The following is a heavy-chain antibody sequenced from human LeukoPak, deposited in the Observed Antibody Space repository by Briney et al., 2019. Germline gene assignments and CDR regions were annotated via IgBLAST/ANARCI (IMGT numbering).Heavy chain of an antibody. J-gene: IGHJ6*03. V-gene: IGHV3-30-3*01. CDR2: ISYDGSNK. Sequence: PGRSLRLSCAASGFTFSSYAMHWVRQAPGKGLEWVAVISYDGSNKYYADSVKGRFTISRDNSKNTLYLQMNSLRAEDTAVYYCATRSVPAAIIFGDYYYYMDVWGKGTTVTVSS. CDR3: ATRSVPAAIIFGDYYYYMDV. CDR1: GFTFSSYA. D-gene: IGHD2-2*01.